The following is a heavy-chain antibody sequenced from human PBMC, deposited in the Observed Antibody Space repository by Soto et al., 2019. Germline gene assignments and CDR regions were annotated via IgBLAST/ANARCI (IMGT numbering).Heavy chain of an antibody. V-gene: IGHV4-59*03. CDR3: AKYRMFWVLQY. J-gene: IGHJ1*01. D-gene: IGHD3-10*02. CDR1: NTSITYDY. Sequence: SETLSLTCKVSNTSITYDYWAWIRQSPGKGLGWIAFSHSSGNSAXXPSLKTRVXVSVETSEKQVXLTLTXVTSADTRVYCCAKYRMFWVLQYWCPGTLVTVSS. CDR2: SHSSGNS.